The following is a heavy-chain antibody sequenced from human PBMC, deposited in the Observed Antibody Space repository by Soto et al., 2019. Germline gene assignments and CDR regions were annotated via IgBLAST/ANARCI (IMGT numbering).Heavy chain of an antibody. CDR2: INAGNGNT. Sequence: QVQLVQSGAEVKKPGASVKVSCKASGYTFTSYAMHWVRQAPGQRLEWMGWINAGNGNTKYSQKFQGRVTITRDTSASTAYMERSSLRSEDTAVYYCARDLMVRGVIPGYWGQGTLVTVSS. J-gene: IGHJ4*02. CDR3: ARDLMVRGVIPGY. V-gene: IGHV1-3*01. CDR1: GYTFTSYA. D-gene: IGHD3-10*01.